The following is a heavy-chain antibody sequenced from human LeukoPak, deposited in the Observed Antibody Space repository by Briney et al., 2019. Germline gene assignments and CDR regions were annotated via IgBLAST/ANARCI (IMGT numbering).Heavy chain of an antibody. CDR2: IYYSGST. Sequence: PSQTLSLTCTVSGGSISSGSYYWSWIRQHPGKGLEWIGYIYYSGSTYYNPSLESRVTISVDTSKNQFSLKLSSVTAADTAVYYCARLNLDWCYFDYWGQGTLVTVSS. CDR3: ARLNLDWCYFDY. D-gene: IGHD2-8*02. CDR1: GGSISSGSYY. V-gene: IGHV4-31*03. J-gene: IGHJ4*02.